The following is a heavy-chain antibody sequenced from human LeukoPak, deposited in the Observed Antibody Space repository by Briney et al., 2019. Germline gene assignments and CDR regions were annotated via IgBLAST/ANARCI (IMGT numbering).Heavy chain of an antibody. D-gene: IGHD5-18*01. J-gene: IGHJ4*02. CDR3: ATDPLGTAMDFNKDY. CDR2: INPNSGDT. CDR1: GYTFTSYY. Sequence: ASVKVSCKASGYTFTSYYMHWMRHAPGQGFECMGWINPNSGDTNYAQNFQRRDTMTRDTSISTAYMELSRLRSDDTAVYYCATDPLGTAMDFNKDYWGQGTLVTVSS. V-gene: IGHV1-2*02.